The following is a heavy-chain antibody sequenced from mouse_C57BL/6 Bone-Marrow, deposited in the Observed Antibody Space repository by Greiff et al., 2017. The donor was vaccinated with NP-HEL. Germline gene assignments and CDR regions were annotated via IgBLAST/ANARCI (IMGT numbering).Heavy chain of an antibody. CDR1: GFTFSDFY. J-gene: IGHJ4*01. CDR3: ARDGYYGRFYAMDY. D-gene: IGHD1-1*01. Sequence: EVKLVESGGGLVQSGRSLRLSCATSGFTFSDFYMEWVRQAPGKGLEWIAASRNKANDYTTEYSASVKGRFIVSRDTSQSTLYLQMNALRAEDTAIYYCARDGYYGRFYAMDYWGHGTSVTVSS. CDR2: SRNKANDYTT. V-gene: IGHV7-1*01.